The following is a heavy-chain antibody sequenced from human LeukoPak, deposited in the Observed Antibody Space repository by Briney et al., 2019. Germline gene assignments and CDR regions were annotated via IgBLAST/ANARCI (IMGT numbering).Heavy chain of an antibody. CDR1: GYTFTSYY. V-gene: IGHV1-46*01. CDR2: INPSGGST. Sequence: GASVKVSCKASGYTFTSYYMHWVRQAPGQGLEWMGIINPSGGSTSYAQKFQGRVTMTRDTSTSTVYMELSSLRSEDTAVYYCARAKGYCSSTSCPYYYYYMDVWGKGTTVTVSS. D-gene: IGHD2-2*01. CDR3: ARAKGYCSSTSCPYYYYYMDV. J-gene: IGHJ6*03.